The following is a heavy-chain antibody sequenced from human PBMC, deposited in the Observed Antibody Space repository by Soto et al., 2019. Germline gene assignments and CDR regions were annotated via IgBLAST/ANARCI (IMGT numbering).Heavy chain of an antibody. CDR1: GGSFSGYY. Sequence: SETLSLTCAVYGGSFSGYYWSWIRQPPGKGLEWIGEINHSGSTNYNPSLKSRVTISVDTSKNQFSLKLSSVTAADTAVYYCARGSPFTMVRGVINWSDPWGQGTLVTVSS. V-gene: IGHV4-34*01. CDR2: INHSGST. D-gene: IGHD3-10*01. CDR3: ARGSPFTMVRGVINWSDP. J-gene: IGHJ5*02.